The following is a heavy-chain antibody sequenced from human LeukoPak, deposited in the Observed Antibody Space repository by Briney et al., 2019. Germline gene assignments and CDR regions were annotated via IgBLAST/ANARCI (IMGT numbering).Heavy chain of an antibody. D-gene: IGHD5-24*01. Sequence: SETLSLTCTVSGGSLSSYYWSWIRQPPGKGLEWIGYIYYSGSTNYNPSLKSRVTISVDTSKNQFSLKLSSVTAADTAVYYCARVLEMATITWFDPWGQGTLVTVSS. CDR2: IYYSGST. V-gene: IGHV4-59*01. J-gene: IGHJ5*02. CDR3: ARVLEMATITWFDP. CDR1: GGSLSSYY.